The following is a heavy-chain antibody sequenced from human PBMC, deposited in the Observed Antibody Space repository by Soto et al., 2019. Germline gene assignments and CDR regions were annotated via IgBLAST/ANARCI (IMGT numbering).Heavy chain of an antibody. J-gene: IGHJ4*02. CDR2: ISYDGSNK. CDR1: GFTFSSYG. Sequence: GGSLRLSCAASGFTFSSYGMHWVRQAPGKGLEWVAVISYDGSNKYYADSVKGRFTISRDNSKNTLYLQMNSLRAEDTAVYYCAKTHSSGWYRDYFDYWGQGTLVTVSS. CDR3: AKTHSSGWYRDYFDY. D-gene: IGHD6-19*01. V-gene: IGHV3-30*18.